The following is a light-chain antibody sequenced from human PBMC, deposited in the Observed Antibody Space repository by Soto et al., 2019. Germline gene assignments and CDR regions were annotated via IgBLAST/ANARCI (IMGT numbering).Light chain of an antibody. V-gene: IGKV4-1*01. J-gene: IGKJ1*01. Sequence: DIVMTQSPDSLAVSLGERATINCKSSQSVLDSSNIKKYLAWYQQKPRQPPKLLIYWASTRESGVPDRFSGSGSGTDFTLTISSLQAEDVAVYYCQQFYSTPWTFGQGTKVEIK. CDR1: QSVLDSSNIKKY. CDR3: QQFYSTPWT. CDR2: WAS.